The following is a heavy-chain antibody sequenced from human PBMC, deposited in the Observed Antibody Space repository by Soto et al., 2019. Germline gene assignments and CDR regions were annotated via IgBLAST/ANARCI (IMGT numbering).Heavy chain of an antibody. V-gene: IGHV3-66*01. CDR2: IYSGGST. D-gene: IGHD6-13*01. CDR1: GFTVSSNY. Sequence: EVQLVESGGGLVQPGGSLRLSCAASGFTVSSNYMSWVRQAPGKGLEWVSVIYSGGSTYYADSVKGRFTISRDNSKNTLYLQMNSLRAEDTAVYYCARDVVHSSSYNYYYYGMDVWGHGTTVTVSS. CDR3: ARDVVHSSSYNYYYYGMDV. J-gene: IGHJ6*02.